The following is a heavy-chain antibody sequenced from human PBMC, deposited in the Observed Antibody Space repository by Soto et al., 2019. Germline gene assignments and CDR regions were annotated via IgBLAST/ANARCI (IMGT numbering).Heavy chain of an antibody. D-gene: IGHD1-1*01. V-gene: IGHV4-39*01. CDR3: AGRSSLASVQLFFREISHYNWFDP. J-gene: IGHJ5*02. CDR2: IHQTGST. Sequence: QMQLQESGPGLVRPSETLSLTCTVSNGSISSPIYYWGWIRQPPGKGLEWIGSIHQTGSTYYNPSLQSRVTISVDTSKNQFSLKLSSVTAADTAMYFCAGRSSLASVQLFFREISHYNWFDPWGQGTLVTVSS. CDR1: NGSISSPIYY.